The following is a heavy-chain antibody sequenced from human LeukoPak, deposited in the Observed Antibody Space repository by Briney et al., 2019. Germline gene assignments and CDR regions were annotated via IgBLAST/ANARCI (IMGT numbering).Heavy chain of an antibody. CDR3: ARDLGYSYGYWYFDY. V-gene: IGHV1-18*04. CDR2: ISAYNGNT. D-gene: IGHD5-18*01. J-gene: IGHJ4*02. CDR1: GYTFTSYG. Sequence: ASVKVSCKASGYTFTSYGISWVRQAPGQGLEWMGWISAYNGNTNYAQKLQGRVTMTTDTSTSTAYMELRGLRSDDTAVYYCARDLGYSYGYWYFDYWGQGTLVTVSS.